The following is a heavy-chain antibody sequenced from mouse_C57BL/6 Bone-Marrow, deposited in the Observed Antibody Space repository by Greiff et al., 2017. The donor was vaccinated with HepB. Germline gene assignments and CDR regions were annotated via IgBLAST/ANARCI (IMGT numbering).Heavy chain of an antibody. V-gene: IGHV1-18*01. D-gene: IGHD2-4*01. CDR3: AREGDDYDGGNAY. Sequence: EVQLQQSGPELVKPGASVKIPCKASGYTFTDYNMDWVKQSHGKSLEWIGDINPNNGGTIYNQKFKGKATLTVDKSSSTAYMELRSLTSEDTAVYYCAREGDDYDGGNAYWGQGTLVTVSA. J-gene: IGHJ3*01. CDR2: INPNNGGT. CDR1: GYTFTDYN.